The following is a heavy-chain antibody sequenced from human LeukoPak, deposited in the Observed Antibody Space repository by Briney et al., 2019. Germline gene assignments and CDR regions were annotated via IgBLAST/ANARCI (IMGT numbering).Heavy chain of an antibody. V-gene: IGHV3-21*01. J-gene: IGHJ3*02. CDR1: GFTFSTYS. D-gene: IGHD2-15*01. Sequence: GGSLRLSCAASGFTFSTYSMNWVRQAPGKGLEWVSSISSSSDYIHYADSLKGRFTISRDNAKNSLYLQMNSLRDEDTAVYYCARWWNAFDIWGQGTMVTVSS. CDR3: ARWWNAFDI. CDR2: ISSSSDYI.